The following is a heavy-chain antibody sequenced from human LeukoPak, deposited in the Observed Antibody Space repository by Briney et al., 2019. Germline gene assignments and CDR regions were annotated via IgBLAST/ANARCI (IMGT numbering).Heavy chain of an antibody. Sequence: GGSLRLSCAASGFNFASNWMHWVRQAPGKGLEWVSSITSSSSYIYYADSVKGRFTISRDNAKNSLYLQMNSLRADDTAVYYCARDGCSGGSCSFDYWGQGTLVTVSS. CDR3: ARDGCSGGSCSFDY. V-gene: IGHV3-21*01. CDR2: ITSSSSYI. CDR1: GFNFASNW. J-gene: IGHJ4*02. D-gene: IGHD2-15*01.